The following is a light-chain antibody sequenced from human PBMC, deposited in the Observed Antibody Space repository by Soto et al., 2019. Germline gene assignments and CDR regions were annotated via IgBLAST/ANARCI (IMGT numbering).Light chain of an antibody. CDR2: DAS. CDR3: QQRSDWPPWT. V-gene: IGKV3-11*01. CDR1: QSISSY. J-gene: IGKJ1*01. Sequence: EIVLTQSPATLSLSPGEGATLSCRASQSISSYLAWYQQKPGQASRLLIYDASSRATGIPARFSGSGSGTDFTLTISSLEPEDFAVYYCQQRSDWPPWTFGQGTKVEIK.